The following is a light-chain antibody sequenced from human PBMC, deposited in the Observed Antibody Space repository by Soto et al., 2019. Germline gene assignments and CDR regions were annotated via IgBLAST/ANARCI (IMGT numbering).Light chain of an antibody. Sequence: DIQMTQSPSSLSASVGDRVTITCRASQGIRNDLGWYQQQPRKAHKRLMYAAASLQSGDPSRFSGSGSGTEFTRTISSLQHEDFSPYYLLQNNSLSLTFGQGTKVQIK. CDR3: LQNNSLSLT. V-gene: IGKV1-17*01. CDR1: QGIRND. J-gene: IGKJ1*01. CDR2: AAA.